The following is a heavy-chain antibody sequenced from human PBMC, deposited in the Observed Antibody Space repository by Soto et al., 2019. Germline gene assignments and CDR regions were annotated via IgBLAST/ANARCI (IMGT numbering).Heavy chain of an antibody. CDR1: GFTFSSYG. CDR3: AKGGHLGSGNYYNPYYFDY. D-gene: IGHD3-10*01. CDR2: ISYDGSIK. J-gene: IGHJ4*02. V-gene: IGHV3-30*18. Sequence: QVQLVESGGGVVQPGRSLRLSCAASGFTFSSYGMHWVRQATGKGLEWVAVISYDGSIKYYADSVKGRFTISRDNSKSTQYLQMNSLRAEDTAVYYCAKGGHLGSGNYYNPYYFDYWGQGTLVTVSS.